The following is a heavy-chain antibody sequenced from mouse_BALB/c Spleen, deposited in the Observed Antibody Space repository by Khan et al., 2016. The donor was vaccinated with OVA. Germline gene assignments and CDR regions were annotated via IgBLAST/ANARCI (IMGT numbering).Heavy chain of an antibody. Sequence: QVQLKQSGAELVRPGASVKLSCKASGYTFTSFWMNWVTERPGQGLEWIGMIDPSDSETHYNQMFKDKATLTVDKSSSTASMQLSGLTSEDSAVYYCARGGYGTSFAYWGQGTLVTVSA. CDR3: ARGGYGTSFAY. V-gene: IGHV1-61*01. J-gene: IGHJ3*01. CDR2: IDPSDSET. D-gene: IGHD2-10*02. CDR1: GYTFTSFW.